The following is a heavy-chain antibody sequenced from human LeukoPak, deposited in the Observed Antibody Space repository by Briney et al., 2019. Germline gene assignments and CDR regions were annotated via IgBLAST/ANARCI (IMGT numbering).Heavy chain of an antibody. CDR2: IYYSGST. J-gene: IGHJ4*02. D-gene: IGHD4-17*01. CDR3: ARDGFGDYAYDY. V-gene: IGHV4-59*01. Sequence: PSETLSLTRTVSGGSISSYYWSWIRQPPGKGLEWIGYIYYSGSTNYNPSLKSRVTISVDTSKNQFSLKLSSVTAADTAVYYCARDGFGDYAYDYWGQGTLVTVSS. CDR1: GGSISSYY.